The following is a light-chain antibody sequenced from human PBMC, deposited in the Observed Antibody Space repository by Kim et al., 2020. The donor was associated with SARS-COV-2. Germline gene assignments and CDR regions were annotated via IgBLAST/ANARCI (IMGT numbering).Light chain of an antibody. V-gene: IGLV3-21*04. Sequence: SYELTQPPSVSVAPGKTARITCGGNNIGRKSVHWYQQKPGQAPVLVIYYDSDRPSGIPERFSGSNSGNTATLTLSRVEAGDEADDYCQVWDSSSDHPVFG. CDR3: QVWDSSSDHPV. CDR1: NIGRKS. J-gene: IGLJ3*02. CDR2: YDS.